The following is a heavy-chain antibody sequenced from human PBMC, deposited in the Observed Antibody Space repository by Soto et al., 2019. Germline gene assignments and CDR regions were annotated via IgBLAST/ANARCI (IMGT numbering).Heavy chain of an antibody. D-gene: IGHD4-17*01. CDR3: ARDRWDDGGIVSGGYYYYYGMDV. V-gene: IGHV1-18*01. Sequence: QVQLVQSGAEVKKPGASVKVSCKASGYTFTSYGISWVRQAPGQGLEWMGWISAYNGNTNYAQKLQGRVTMTTDTSTSTADKGQRSLGADDTAVYYCARDRWDDGGIVSGGYYYYYGMDVWGQGTTVTVSS. CDR2: ISAYNGNT. J-gene: IGHJ6*02. CDR1: GYTFTSYG.